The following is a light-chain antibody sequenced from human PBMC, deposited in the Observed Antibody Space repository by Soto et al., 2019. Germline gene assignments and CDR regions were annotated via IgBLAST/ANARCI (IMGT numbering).Light chain of an antibody. CDR2: KGS. CDR3: QQYNSYTPT. J-gene: IGKJ3*01. Sequence: DIQMTQSPSTLSASIGDRVTITCRASQSISSWLAWYQQKPGKGPNLLIYKGSTLQGGVPSRFSGSGSGTEFSLTISSLQPDDLATYYCQQYNSYTPTFGPGTNVDIK. CDR1: QSISSW. V-gene: IGKV1-5*03.